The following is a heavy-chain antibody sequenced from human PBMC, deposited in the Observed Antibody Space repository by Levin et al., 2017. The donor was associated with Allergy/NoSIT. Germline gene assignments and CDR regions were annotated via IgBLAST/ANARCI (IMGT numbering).Heavy chain of an antibody. CDR1: GITFSNAW. Sequence: TSGGSLRLSCAASGITFSNAWMSWARQAPGKGLEWVGRIKSKADGGTTEYAAPVKGRFTISRDDSKNTLYLQMNSLKTEDTAVYFCTTYSSSWYYFDYWGQGTLVTVSS. CDR2: IKSKADGGTT. CDR3: TTYSSSWYYFDY. D-gene: IGHD6-13*01. V-gene: IGHV3-15*01. J-gene: IGHJ4*02.